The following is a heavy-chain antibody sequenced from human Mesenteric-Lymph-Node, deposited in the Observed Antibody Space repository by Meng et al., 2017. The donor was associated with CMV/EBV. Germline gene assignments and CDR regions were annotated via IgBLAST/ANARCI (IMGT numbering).Heavy chain of an antibody. CDR2: INPNSGGT. Sequence: ASVKVSCKASGYTFTGYYMHWVRQAPGQGLEWMGWINPNSGGTNYAQKFQGRVTMTRDTPISTAYMELSRLRSDDTAVYYCARDRITGITSHDYWGQGTLVTVSS. J-gene: IGHJ4*02. D-gene: IGHD1-7*01. CDR1: GYTFTGYY. CDR3: ARDRITGITSHDY. V-gene: IGHV1-2*02.